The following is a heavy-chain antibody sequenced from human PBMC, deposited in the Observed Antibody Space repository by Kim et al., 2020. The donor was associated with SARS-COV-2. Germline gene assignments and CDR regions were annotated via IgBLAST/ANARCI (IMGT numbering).Heavy chain of an antibody. CDR2: INHSGST. V-gene: IGHV4-34*01. D-gene: IGHD6-19*01. CDR1: GGSFSGYY. J-gene: IGHJ5*02. Sequence: SETLSLTCAVYGGSFSGYYWSWIRQPPGKGLEWIGEINHSGSTNYNPSLKSRVTISVDTSKNQFSLKLSSVTAADTAVYYCARGWTHSSGWYHFGGNWFDPWGQGTLVTVSS. CDR3: ARGWTHSSGWYHFGGNWFDP.